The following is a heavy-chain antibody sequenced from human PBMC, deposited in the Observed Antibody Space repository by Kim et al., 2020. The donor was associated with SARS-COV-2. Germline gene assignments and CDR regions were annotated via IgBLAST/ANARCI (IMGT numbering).Heavy chain of an antibody. D-gene: IGHD2-2*01. Sequence: YYNPSLKSRVTISVDTSKSQFALKLSSVTAAETAVYYCRGYCSSTSCYDYWGQGTLVTVSS. J-gene: IGHJ4*02. V-gene: IGHV4-30-2*04. CDR3: RGYCSSTSCYDY.